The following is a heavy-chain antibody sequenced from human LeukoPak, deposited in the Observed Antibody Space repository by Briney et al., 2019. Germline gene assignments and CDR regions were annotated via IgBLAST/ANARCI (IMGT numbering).Heavy chain of an antibody. Sequence: GGSLRLSCVASGISFSSYWMAWVRQAPGKGLEWVANIKYDGTHKFYADSVKGRFTISRDNAKNSLFLEMNGLRADDTAVYFCASSHDSSGNDWGQGTLVTVSS. CDR3: ASSHDSSGND. D-gene: IGHD3-22*01. V-gene: IGHV3-7*01. CDR1: GISFSSYW. CDR2: IKYDGTHK. J-gene: IGHJ4*02.